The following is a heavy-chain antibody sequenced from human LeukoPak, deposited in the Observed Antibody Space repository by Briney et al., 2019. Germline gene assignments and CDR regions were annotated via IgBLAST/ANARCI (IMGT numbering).Heavy chain of an antibody. CDR3: AKALYSSSWSPNWFGP. Sequence: PGGSLRLSCAASGFTFSSYGMHWVRQAPGKGLEWVAVISYDGGNKYYADSVKGRFTISRDNSKNTLYLQMNSLRAEDTAVYYCAKALYSSSWSPNWFGPWGQGTLVTVSS. CDR2: ISYDGGNK. D-gene: IGHD6-13*01. V-gene: IGHV3-30*18. CDR1: GFTFSSYG. J-gene: IGHJ5*02.